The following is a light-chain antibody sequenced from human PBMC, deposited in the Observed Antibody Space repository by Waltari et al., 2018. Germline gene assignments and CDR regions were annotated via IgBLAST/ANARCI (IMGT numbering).Light chain of an antibody. Sequence: QSALTQAASVSGSPGQSITISCTGTSSDVGSYNLVSWYQQHPGKAPKLIISEGTKRPSGVSNRFSGSKSGNTASLTISGLQAEDEADYFCSSYGSINTWLFGGGTKLTVL. CDR1: SSDVGSYNL. J-gene: IGLJ3*02. V-gene: IGLV2-23*01. CDR3: SSYGSINTWL. CDR2: EGT.